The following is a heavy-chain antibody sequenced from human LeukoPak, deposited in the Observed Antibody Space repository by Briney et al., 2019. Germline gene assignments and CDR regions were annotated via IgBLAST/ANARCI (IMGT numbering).Heavy chain of an antibody. J-gene: IGHJ3*02. CDR1: GFTFNSYS. Sequence: GGSLRLSCAASGFTFNSYSMNWVRQAPGKGLEWVSSISSSSSYIYYADSVKGRFTISRDNAKNSLYLQMNSLRAEDTAVYYCARVAKGSNAFDIWGQGTMVTVSS. CDR2: ISSSSSYI. V-gene: IGHV3-21*01. CDR3: ARVAKGSNAFDI.